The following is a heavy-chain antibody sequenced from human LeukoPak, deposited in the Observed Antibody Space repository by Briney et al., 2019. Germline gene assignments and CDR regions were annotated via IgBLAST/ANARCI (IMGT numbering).Heavy chain of an antibody. Sequence: SETLSLTCTVSGGSISSGDYFWSWIRQPPGKGLEWIGYIDDGESTYYNPSLKSRVSISADTSKNQFSLKLSSVTAADTAVYYCASPKVRYYMDVWGKGTTVTVSS. CDR2: IDDGEST. CDR1: GGSISSGDYF. J-gene: IGHJ6*03. V-gene: IGHV4-30-2*01. CDR3: ASPKVRYYMDV.